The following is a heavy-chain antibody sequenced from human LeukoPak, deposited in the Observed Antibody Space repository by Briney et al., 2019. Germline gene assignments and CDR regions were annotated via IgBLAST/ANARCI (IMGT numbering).Heavy chain of an antibody. CDR3: ARGEYHYGSGSYVFPIMDV. CDR2: MYNSGTT. D-gene: IGHD3-10*01. CDR1: GGSISSYH. Sequence: SETLSLTCTVSGGSISSYHWTWIRQRPEKGLEWIGYMYNSGTTNYNPSLKSRVTISVDTSKNQFSLKLSSVTAADTAVYHCARGEYHYGSGSYVFPIMDVWGQGTTVTVSS. J-gene: IGHJ6*01. V-gene: IGHV4-59*08.